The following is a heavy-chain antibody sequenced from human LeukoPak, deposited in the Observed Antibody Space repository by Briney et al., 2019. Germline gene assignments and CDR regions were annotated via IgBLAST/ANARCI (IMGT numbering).Heavy chain of an antibody. CDR3: ARDTFPIRGLKGYYYYYMDV. D-gene: IGHD3-10*01. CDR2: ISAYNGNT. J-gene: IGHJ6*03. V-gene: IGHV1-18*01. CDR1: GYTFTSYG. Sequence: ASVKVSCKASGYTFTSYGISWVRQAPGQGLEWMGWISAYNGNTNYAQKLQGRVTMTTDTSTSTAYMELRSLRSDDTAVYYCARDTFPIRGLKGYYYYYMDVWGKGNTVTVSS.